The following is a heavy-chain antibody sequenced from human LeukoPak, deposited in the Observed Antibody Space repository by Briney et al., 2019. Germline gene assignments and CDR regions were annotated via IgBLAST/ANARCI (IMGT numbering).Heavy chain of an antibody. V-gene: IGHV3-53*01. CDR1: GFTVSSNY. CDR2: IYSGGST. CDR3: ATCSTGWYYFDY. D-gene: IGHD6-19*01. J-gene: IGHJ4*02. Sequence: PGGSLRLSCAASGFTVSSNYMSWVRQAPGKGLEWVSVIYSGGSTYYADSVKGRFTISRDNSKNTVLLQMNSLRAEDTALYYCATCSTGWYYFDYWGQGTLVTVSS.